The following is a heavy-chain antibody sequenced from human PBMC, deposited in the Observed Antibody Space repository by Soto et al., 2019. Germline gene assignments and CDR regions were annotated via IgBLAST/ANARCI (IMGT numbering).Heavy chain of an antibody. CDR3: ARGRGYYDSSGYDY. Sequence: GGSLRLSCAVSGFTFSSYAMSWVRQAPGKGLEWVSVVSHSGGSTFYGDSVKGRFTISRDNSKNTLYLQMNSLRAEDTAVYYCARGRGYYDSSGYDYWGQGTLVTVSS. D-gene: IGHD3-22*01. CDR2: VSHSGGST. CDR1: GFTFSSYA. J-gene: IGHJ4*02. V-gene: IGHV3-23*01.